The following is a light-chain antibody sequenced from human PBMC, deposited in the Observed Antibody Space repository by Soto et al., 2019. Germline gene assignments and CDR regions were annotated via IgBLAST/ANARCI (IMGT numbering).Light chain of an antibody. CDR3: QQYGTSPWT. CDR1: QSVSSN. CDR2: GPS. V-gene: IGKV3-20*01. Sequence: EVVLTQSPVTLSLSPGERATLSCRASQSVSSNLAWYQQKPGQAPRLLIYGPSTRATGIPDRFSGSGSGTDFTLTISRLEPEDFAVYYCQQYGTSPWTFGQGTKVDIK. J-gene: IGKJ1*01.